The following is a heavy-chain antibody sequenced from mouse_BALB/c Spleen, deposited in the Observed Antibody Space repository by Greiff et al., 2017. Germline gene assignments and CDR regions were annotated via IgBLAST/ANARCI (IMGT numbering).Heavy chain of an antibody. D-gene: IGHD1-1*01. Sequence: EVKLMESGAELVRSGASVKLSCTASGFNIKDYYMHWVKQRPEQGLGWIGWIDPENGDTEYAPKFQGKATMTADTSSNTAYLQLSSLTSEDTAVYYCNAQDYYGSSYNYWGQGTTLTVSS. CDR1: GFNIKDYY. CDR2: IDPENGDT. J-gene: IGHJ2*01. CDR3: NAQDYYGSSYNY. V-gene: IGHV14-4*02.